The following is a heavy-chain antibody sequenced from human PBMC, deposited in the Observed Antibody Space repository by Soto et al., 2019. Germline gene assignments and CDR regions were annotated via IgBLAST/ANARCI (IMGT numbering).Heavy chain of an antibody. J-gene: IGHJ4*02. CDR3: ARDPVAGTSAYFDY. Sequence: ASVKVSCTASGYTFRAYSRNWVRLAPGQRLEWMGWINGVNGNTNYAQKLQGRVTMTTDTSTSTAYMELRSLRSDDTAVYYCARDPVAGTSAYFDYWGQGTLVTVSS. V-gene: IGHV1-18*01. CDR1: GYTFRAYS. D-gene: IGHD6-19*01. CDR2: INGVNGNT.